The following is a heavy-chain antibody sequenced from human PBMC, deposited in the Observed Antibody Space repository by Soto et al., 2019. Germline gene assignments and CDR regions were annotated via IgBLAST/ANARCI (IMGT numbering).Heavy chain of an antibody. J-gene: IGHJ6*02. Sequence: SETLSLTCAVYGGSFSGYYWSWIRQPPGKGLEWIGEINHSGSTNYNPSLKSRVTISVDTSKNQFSLKLSSVTAADTAVYYCARGPLKYYYDSSGYYPYYYYGMDVWGRG. CDR3: ARGPLKYYYDSSGYYPYYYYGMDV. V-gene: IGHV4-34*01. CDR2: INHSGST. CDR1: GGSFSGYY. D-gene: IGHD3-22*01.